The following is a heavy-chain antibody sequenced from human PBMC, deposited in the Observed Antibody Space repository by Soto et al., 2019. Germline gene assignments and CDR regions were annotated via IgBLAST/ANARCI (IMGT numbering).Heavy chain of an antibody. CDR2: ISWNSGSI. CDR3: AKDVSRSWYGLIPSPFDY. Sequence: EVQLVESGGGLVQPGRSLRLSCAASGFTFDDYAMHWVRQAPGKGLEWVSGISWNSGSIGYADSVKGRFTISRDNAKNSLYLQMNSLRAEDTALYYCAKDVSRSWYGLIPSPFDYWGQGTLVTVSS. CDR1: GFTFDDYA. D-gene: IGHD6-13*01. J-gene: IGHJ4*02. V-gene: IGHV3-9*01.